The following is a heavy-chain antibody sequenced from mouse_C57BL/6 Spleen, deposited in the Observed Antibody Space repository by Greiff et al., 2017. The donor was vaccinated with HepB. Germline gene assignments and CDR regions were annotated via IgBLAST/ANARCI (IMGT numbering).Heavy chain of an antibody. V-gene: IGHV1-72*01. CDR2: IDPNSGGT. CDR1: GYTFTSYW. Sequence: VQLQQPGAKLVKPGASVKLSCKASGYTFTSYWMHWVKQRPGRGLEWIGRIDPNSGGTKYNEKFKSKATMTVDKPSSTAYMQLSSLTSEDSAVYYCARRGGSSQEGNAMDYWGQGTSVTVSS. J-gene: IGHJ4*01. D-gene: IGHD1-1*01. CDR3: ARRGGSSQEGNAMDY.